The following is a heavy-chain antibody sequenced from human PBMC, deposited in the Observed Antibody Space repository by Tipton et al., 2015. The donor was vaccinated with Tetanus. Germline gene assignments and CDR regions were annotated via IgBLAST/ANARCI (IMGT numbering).Heavy chain of an antibody. CDR2: IHNSGST. CDR1: GGSFSNYY. CDR3: ARARAGADIDN. Sequence: TLSLTCTVSGGSFSNYYWTWIRQSPGKGLEYVGYIHNSGSTNYNPSLRGRVTIFMGTSDNQFSLRLRSLTAADTAVYYFARARAGADIDNGGQGTLVTVSS. J-gene: IGHJ4*02. D-gene: IGHD6-13*01. V-gene: IGHV4-59*01.